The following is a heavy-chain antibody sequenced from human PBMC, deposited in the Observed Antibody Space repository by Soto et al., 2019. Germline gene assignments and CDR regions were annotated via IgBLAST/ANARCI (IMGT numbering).Heavy chain of an antibody. CDR3: ARRTRGAGWFDP. V-gene: IGHV3-11*01. J-gene: IGHJ5*02. D-gene: IGHD6-19*01. Sequence: QVQLVESGGGLVKPGGSLRLSCAASGFTFSDNYMTWIRQAPGRGLEWVAYISDSGNIIYYADSVQGRFTVSRDNAKNSLYLQMNSLSAEDTAVYYCARRTRGAGWFDPWGQVTLVTVSS. CDR1: GFTFSDNY. CDR2: ISDSGNII.